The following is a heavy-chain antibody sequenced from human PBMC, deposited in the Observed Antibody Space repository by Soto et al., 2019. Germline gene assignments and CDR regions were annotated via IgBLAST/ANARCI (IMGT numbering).Heavy chain of an antibody. CDR3: AKSGNYGSGRPNYYYYYMDV. V-gene: IGHV3-30*18. Sequence: GGSLRLACAASGFTFSSSGMHWVRQAPGKGLEWVAVISYDGSNKYYADSVKGRFTISRDNSKNTLYLQMNSLRAEDTAVYYCAKSGNYGSGRPNYYYYYMDVWGKGT. CDR1: GFTFSSSG. J-gene: IGHJ6*03. CDR2: ISYDGSNK. D-gene: IGHD3-10*01.